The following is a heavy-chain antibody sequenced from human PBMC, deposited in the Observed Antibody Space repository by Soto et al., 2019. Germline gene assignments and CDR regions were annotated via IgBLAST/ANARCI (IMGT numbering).Heavy chain of an antibody. J-gene: IGHJ5*02. D-gene: IGHD4-17*01. CDR3: AREELGHTLTEINWFDP. V-gene: IGHV1-69*01. CDR1: GGTFSSYP. CDR2: IMPVFNIA. Sequence: QVQLVQSGAEVKRPGSSVKVSCKSSGGTFSSYPIAWMRQAPGQGLEWMGSIMPVFNIANYAQKFQGRETISADDTANTAYLEMRGLTSDDTAVYYCAREELGHTLTEINWFDPWGQGTLVTVSS.